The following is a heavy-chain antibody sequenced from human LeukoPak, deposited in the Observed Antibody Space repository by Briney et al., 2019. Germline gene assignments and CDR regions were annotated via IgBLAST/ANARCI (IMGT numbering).Heavy chain of an antibody. CDR3: ARQSTTVDAFDI. CDR2: INHSGST. Sequence: PSETLSLTCAVYGGSFSGYYWSWIRQPPGKGLEWIGEINHSGSTNYNPSLKSRVTISVDTSKNQFSLKLSSVTAADTAVYYCARQSTTVDAFDIWGQGTMVTVSS. J-gene: IGHJ3*02. D-gene: IGHD4-17*01. CDR1: GGSFSGYY. V-gene: IGHV4-34*01.